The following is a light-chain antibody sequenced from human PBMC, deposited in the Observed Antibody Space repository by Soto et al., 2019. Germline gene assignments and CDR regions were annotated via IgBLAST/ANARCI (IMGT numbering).Light chain of an antibody. J-gene: IGKJ1*01. CDR2: GAS. Sequence: EMLFKQSPGTLSLSHGERATLSCRASQSVSSNLAWYQQKPGQAPRLLIYGASTRATGIPARFSGSGSGTEFTLTISSLQSEDFAVYYCQQYNKWPRTFGQGTKVDIK. V-gene: IGKV3-15*01. CDR3: QQYNKWPRT. CDR1: QSVSSN.